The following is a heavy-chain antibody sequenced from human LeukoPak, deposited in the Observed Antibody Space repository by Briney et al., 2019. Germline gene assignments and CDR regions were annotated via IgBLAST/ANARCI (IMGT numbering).Heavy chain of an antibody. Sequence: GGSLRLPCVVSGFTFSINAMSWVRQAPGKGLEWVSAISGSGGSTYYADSVKGRFTISRDNAKNSLYLQMNSLRAEDTAVYYCAREGAEYSSSFFPVDYWGQGTLVTVSS. V-gene: IGHV3-23*01. CDR1: GFTFSINA. CDR2: ISGSGGST. CDR3: AREGAEYSSSFFPVDY. D-gene: IGHD6-6*01. J-gene: IGHJ4*02.